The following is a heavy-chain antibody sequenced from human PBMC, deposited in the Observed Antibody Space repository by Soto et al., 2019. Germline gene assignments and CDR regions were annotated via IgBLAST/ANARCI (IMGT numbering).Heavy chain of an antibody. CDR2: INPYNGNT. J-gene: IGHJ4*02. CDR1: GYTFSIYP. CDR3: ARVVNGMTGGDY. D-gene: IGHD2-8*01. Sequence: QVQLVQSGPVVKKPGASVEVSCRASGYTFSIYPIIWVRQAPGQGLEWMGWINPYNGNTKYAQNLQGRVTMTTDTSTSTAYMELRSLSSDDTAAFYCARVVNGMTGGDYWGQGTLVTVSS. V-gene: IGHV1-18*01.